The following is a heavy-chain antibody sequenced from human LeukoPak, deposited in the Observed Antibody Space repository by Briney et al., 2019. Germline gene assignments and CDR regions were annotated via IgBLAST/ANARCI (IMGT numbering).Heavy chain of an antibody. Sequence: GASVTVSCKASGYTFTSYDINWVRQATGQGLEWMGWMNPNSGNTVYAQKFQGRVTITRNTSISTAYMELSSLRSEDTAVYYYASKGVQTNKQERITMVRGVYGMDVWGQGTTVTVSS. CDR1: GYTFTSYD. CDR2: MNPNSGNT. CDR3: ASKGVQTNKQERITMVRGVYGMDV. J-gene: IGHJ6*02. V-gene: IGHV1-8*01. D-gene: IGHD3-10*01.